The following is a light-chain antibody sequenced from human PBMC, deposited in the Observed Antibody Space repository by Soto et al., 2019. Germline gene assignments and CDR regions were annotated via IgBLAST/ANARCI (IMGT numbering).Light chain of an antibody. Sequence: EIVLTQTPATLSFSPGETATLSCMASQSVSSYLAWYQQKPGQAPRLLIYDASNRATGIPARFSGSGSGTDFTLTISSLEPEDFAVYYCQQRSNWPITFGQGTRLEIK. J-gene: IGKJ5*01. CDR3: QQRSNWPIT. CDR1: QSVSSY. V-gene: IGKV3-11*01. CDR2: DAS.